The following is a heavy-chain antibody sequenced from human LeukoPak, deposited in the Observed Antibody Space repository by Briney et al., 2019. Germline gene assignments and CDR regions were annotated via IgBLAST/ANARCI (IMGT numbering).Heavy chain of an antibody. D-gene: IGHD6-13*01. CDR2: IYYTGST. CDR3: ARAHSSSWYGFDAFDI. V-gene: IGHV4-39*07. CDR1: GGSITNTKYY. Sequence: KPSETLSRTCTLSGGSITNTKYYWGWIRQPPGKGLEWIGSIYYTGSTYYNPSLKSRVTISVDTSKNQFSLKLSSVTAADTAVYYCARAHSSSWYGFDAFDIWGQGTMVTVSS. J-gene: IGHJ3*02.